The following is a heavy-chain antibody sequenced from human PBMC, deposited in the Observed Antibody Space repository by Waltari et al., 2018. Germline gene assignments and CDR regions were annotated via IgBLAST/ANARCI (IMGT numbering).Heavy chain of an antibody. D-gene: IGHD6-19*01. V-gene: IGHV4-34*01. CDR3: ARGWLQVAPPYYYYMDV. CDR1: GGSFSGYY. CDR2: INHNASP. J-gene: IGHJ6*03. Sequence: QVQLLQWGAGLLKPSETLSLTCAVYGGSFSGYYWSWLRQLPGKGLEWVGEINHNASPDYNPSLKRQATISIETSKNQLSLKLDSVTAADTGVYYCARGWLQVAPPYYYYMDVWDRGTAVTVSS.